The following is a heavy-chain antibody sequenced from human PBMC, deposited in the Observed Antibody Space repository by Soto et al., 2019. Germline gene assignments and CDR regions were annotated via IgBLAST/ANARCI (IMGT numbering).Heavy chain of an antibody. CDR1: GFTFSSYE. CDR2: ISSSGSTI. D-gene: IGHD3-22*01. J-gene: IGHJ4*02. Sequence: EVQLVESGGGLVQPGGSLRLSCAASGFTFSSYEMNWVRQAPGKGLEWVSYISSSGSTIYYADSVKGRFTISRDNAKNSLYLQMHSLRAEDTAVYYCARDRSRGGYSLGHFDYWGQGTLVTVSS. CDR3: ARDRSRGGYSLGHFDY. V-gene: IGHV3-48*03.